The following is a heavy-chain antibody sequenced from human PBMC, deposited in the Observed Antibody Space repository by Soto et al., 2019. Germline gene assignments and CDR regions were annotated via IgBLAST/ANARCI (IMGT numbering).Heavy chain of an antibody. CDR1: GYTFTSYG. CDR2: ISAYNGNT. J-gene: IGHJ5*02. Sequence: ASVKVSSKASGYTFTSYGISWVRQAPGQGLEWMGWISAYNGNTNYAQKLQGRVTMTTDTSTSTTYMELRSLRSDDTAVYYCARVFDFWSGSYNWFDPWGQGTLVTVSS. CDR3: ARVFDFWSGSYNWFDP. D-gene: IGHD3-3*01. V-gene: IGHV1-18*01.